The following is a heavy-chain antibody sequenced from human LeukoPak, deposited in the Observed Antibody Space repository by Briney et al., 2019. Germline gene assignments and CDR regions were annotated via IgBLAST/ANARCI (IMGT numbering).Heavy chain of an antibody. D-gene: IGHD2-2*01. CDR1: GGTFSSYA. CDR3: ASSQRDIVVVPAAVATGYYYYMDV. V-gene: IGHV1-69*05. Sequence: LVKVSCKASGGTFSSYAISWVRQAPGQGLEWMGGIIPIFGTANYAQKFQGRVTITTDESTSTAYMELSSLRSEDTAVYYCASSQRDIVVVPAAVATGYYYYMDVWGKGTTVTVSS. CDR2: IIPIFGTA. J-gene: IGHJ6*03.